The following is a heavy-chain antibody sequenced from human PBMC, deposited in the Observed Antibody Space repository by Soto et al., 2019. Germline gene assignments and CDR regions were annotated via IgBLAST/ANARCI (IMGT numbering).Heavy chain of an antibody. CDR2: IHYSGTT. V-gene: IGHV4-59*01. CDR3: AAGEASSRNLAPYYLDF. CDR1: GGSMRSYF. J-gene: IGHJ4*02. D-gene: IGHD6-13*01. Sequence: SETLSLTCTVSGGSMRSYFWTWIRQPPGKGLEWIGYIHYSGTTSFFPSYNPSLRSRVTISEDTSKNQFSLKLLSVTTADTAVYFCAAGEASSRNLAPYYLDFWGQGTLVTVSS.